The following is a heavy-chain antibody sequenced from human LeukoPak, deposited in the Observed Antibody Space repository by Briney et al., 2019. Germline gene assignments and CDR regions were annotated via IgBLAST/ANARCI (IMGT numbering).Heavy chain of an antibody. D-gene: IGHD4-17*01. J-gene: IGHJ3*02. V-gene: IGHV4-39*07. CDR2: IYYSGST. Sequence: SETLSLTCTVSGGSISSSSHYWGWIRQPPGKGLEWIGSIYYSGSTYYNPSLKSRVTISVETSKNQFSLKLSSVTAADTAIYYCAGADYGDSSSAFHIWGQGTMVTVSS. CDR3: AGADYGDSSSAFHI. CDR1: GGSISSSSHY.